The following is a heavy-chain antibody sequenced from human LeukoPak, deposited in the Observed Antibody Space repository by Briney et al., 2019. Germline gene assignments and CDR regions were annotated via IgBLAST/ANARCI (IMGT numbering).Heavy chain of an antibody. CDR3: AREIFSSGSYPDF. CDR2: IWHDGSHK. J-gene: IGHJ4*02. V-gene: IGHV3-33*01. D-gene: IGHD3-10*01. CDR1: GFAFNTYA. Sequence: GRSLRLSCAASGFAFNTYAMHWVRQAPGQGLEWVALIWHDGSHKFYSNSVRGQFTISRDNSKNTVSLQMNNLRPEDTAVYYCAREIFSSGSYPDFWGQGTLVTVSS.